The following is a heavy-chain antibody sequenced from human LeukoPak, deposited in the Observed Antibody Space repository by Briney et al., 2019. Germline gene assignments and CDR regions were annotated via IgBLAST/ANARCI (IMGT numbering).Heavy chain of an antibody. CDR1: GFTFSSYA. V-gene: IGHV3-23*01. CDR2: ISGSGGST. J-gene: IGHJ4*02. CDR3: AKDEQWLVQYYFDY. D-gene: IGHD6-19*01. Sequence: GWSLRLSCAASGFTFSSYAMSRVGQAPGKGLEWVSAISGSGGSTYYADSVKGRFTISRDNSKNTLYLQMNSLRAEDTAVYYCAKDEQWLVQYYFDYWGQGTLVTVSS.